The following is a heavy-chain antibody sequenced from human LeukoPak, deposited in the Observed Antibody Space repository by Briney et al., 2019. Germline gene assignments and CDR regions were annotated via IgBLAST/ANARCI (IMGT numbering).Heavy chain of an antibody. D-gene: IGHD5-12*01. CDR3: ARALVRATMVWYFDL. V-gene: IGHV4-34*01. CDR1: GGSFSGYY. J-gene: IGHJ2*01. Sequence: KPSETLSLTCAVSGGSFSGYYWSWIRQPPGKGLEWIGEISHSGSTNYSPSLKSRVTISVDTSRNQFSLNLSSVTAADTAVCYCARALVRATMVWYFDLWGRGTLVTVSS. CDR2: ISHSGST.